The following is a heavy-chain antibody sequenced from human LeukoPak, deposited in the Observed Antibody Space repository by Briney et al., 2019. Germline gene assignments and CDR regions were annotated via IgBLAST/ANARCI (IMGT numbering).Heavy chain of an antibody. Sequence: ASVKVSCKASGYTFIGLYMHWVRQAPGQGLEWLGWINPNSGGTFYAQKFQGRVTMARDTSISTAYMELSGLRSDDTAVYYCARSLGVGAAEVNWFDPWGQGTLVTVSS. V-gene: IGHV1-2*02. CDR2: INPNSGGT. D-gene: IGHD1-26*01. J-gene: IGHJ5*02. CDR1: GYTFIGLY. CDR3: ARSLGVGAAEVNWFDP.